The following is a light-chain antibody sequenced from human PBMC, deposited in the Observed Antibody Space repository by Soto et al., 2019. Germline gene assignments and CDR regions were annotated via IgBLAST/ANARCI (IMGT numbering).Light chain of an antibody. Sequence: DIQLTQSPSLLSASIGDRVTITCRASQDFSNFLAWYQQKPGRAPKLLMYDASTLQSGVPSRFSGSGSGTEFTLTISSLQPEDFATYYCQQLYSFPLTFXGGTKVDIK. CDR3: QQLYSFPLT. V-gene: IGKV1-9*01. CDR2: DAS. J-gene: IGKJ4*01. CDR1: QDFSNF.